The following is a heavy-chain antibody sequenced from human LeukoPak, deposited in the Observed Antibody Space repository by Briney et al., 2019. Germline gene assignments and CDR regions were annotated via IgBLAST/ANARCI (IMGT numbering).Heavy chain of an antibody. CDR1: GGSISSGDRY. CDR3: ARDSYSYGYGGFDY. CDR2: IYSTGNT. V-gene: IGHV4-30-4*01. J-gene: IGHJ4*02. Sequence: SETLSLTCTVSGGSISSGDRYWRWIRQSPGKGLEWIGYIYSTGNTYYNPSLKSRVIISVYTSKNQFSLELNSVTAADTAVYYCARDSYSYGYGGFDYWGQGILVTVS. D-gene: IGHD5-18*01.